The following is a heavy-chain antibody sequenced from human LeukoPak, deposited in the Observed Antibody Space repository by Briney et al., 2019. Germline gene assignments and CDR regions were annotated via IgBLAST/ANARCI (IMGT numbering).Heavy chain of an antibody. V-gene: IGHV3-66*01. D-gene: IGHD3-10*01. Sequence: GGSLRLSCAASGFTFSSYWMSWVRQAPGKGLEWVSVIYSGGSTYYADSVKGRFTISRDNSKNTLYLQMNSLRAEDTAVYYCARDREVRGVITEAWGQGTLVTVSS. J-gene: IGHJ5*02. CDR2: IYSGGST. CDR3: ARDREVRGVITEA. CDR1: GFTFSSYW.